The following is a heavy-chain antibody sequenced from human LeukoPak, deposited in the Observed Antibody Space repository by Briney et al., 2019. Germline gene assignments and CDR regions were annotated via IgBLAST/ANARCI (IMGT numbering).Heavy chain of an antibody. CDR3: EKDHGIAAAGYFDY. D-gene: IGHD6-13*01. J-gene: IGHJ4*02. CDR2: ISWNSGSI. Sequence: GRSLRLSCAASGFTFDDYAMQWVRQAPGKGLEWVSGISWNSGSIGHADSVKGRFTISRDNAKNSLYLQMNSLRAEDTALYYCEKDHGIAAAGYFDYWGQGTLVTVSS. CDR1: GFTFDDYA. V-gene: IGHV3-9*01.